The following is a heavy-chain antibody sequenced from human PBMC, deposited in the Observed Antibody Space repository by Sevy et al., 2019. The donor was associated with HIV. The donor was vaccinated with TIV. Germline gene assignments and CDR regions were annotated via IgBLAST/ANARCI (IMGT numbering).Heavy chain of an antibody. Sequence: GGSLRLSCAVSGFTVSSNFMSWVRQAPGKGLEWVSVIWLGGTTYYADSVKGRFTNSRDNSKNTVYLHMNSLRAEDTAVYYCARGKHVSDYYGSFDYWGQGTLVTVSS. V-gene: IGHV3-53*01. J-gene: IGHJ4*02. CDR1: GFTVSSNF. CDR3: ARGKHVSDYYGSFDY. CDR2: IWLGGTT. D-gene: IGHD3-3*01.